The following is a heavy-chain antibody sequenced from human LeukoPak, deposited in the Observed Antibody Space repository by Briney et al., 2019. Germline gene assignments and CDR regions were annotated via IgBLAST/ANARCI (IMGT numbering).Heavy chain of an antibody. CDR1: GFTFRDYT. CDR2: ISKSGTYI. Sequence: PGGSLRLSCAASGFTFRDYTMNWVRQAPGKGLEWVSAISKSGTYIKYADSVKGRFTVSRVNAKNSLFLQMNSLRVEDTAVYYCAREVVIVVEPAANTIDYWGQGTRVTVSS. CDR3: AREVVIVVEPAANTIDY. J-gene: IGHJ4*02. D-gene: IGHD2-2*01. V-gene: IGHV3-21*01.